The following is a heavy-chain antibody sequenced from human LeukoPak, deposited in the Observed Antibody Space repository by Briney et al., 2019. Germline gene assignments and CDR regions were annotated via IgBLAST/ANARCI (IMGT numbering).Heavy chain of an antibody. D-gene: IGHD2-15*01. Sequence: PGGSLRLSCAASGFTFSSYEMNWVRQAPGEGLEWVSYISSSGSTIYYADSVKGRFTISRDNAKNSLYLQMNSLRAEDTAVYYCARSLSASDCSGGSCFIYWYFDLWGRGTLVTVSS. CDR2: ISSSGSTI. CDR3: ARSLSASDCSGGSCFIYWYFDL. V-gene: IGHV3-48*03. CDR1: GFTFSSYE. J-gene: IGHJ2*01.